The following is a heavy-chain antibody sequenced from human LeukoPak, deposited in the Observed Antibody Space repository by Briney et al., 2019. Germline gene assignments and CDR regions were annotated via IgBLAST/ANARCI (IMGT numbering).Heavy chain of an antibody. Sequence: PGGSLRLSCAASGFTFSSFGIHWVRHAPGKGVEWVALISYDGSAGYYADSVRRRFTASRDNSKTTVYLQMNRLSPEDTAVYHCAKDQSRAVTGTWDFWGQGTLVTVSS. V-gene: IGHV3-30*18. D-gene: IGHD6-19*01. CDR3: AKDQSRAVTGTWDF. CDR2: ISYDGSAG. J-gene: IGHJ4*02. CDR1: GFTFSSFG.